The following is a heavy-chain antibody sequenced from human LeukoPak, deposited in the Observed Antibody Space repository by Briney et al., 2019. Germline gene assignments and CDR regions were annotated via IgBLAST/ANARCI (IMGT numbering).Heavy chain of an antibody. CDR2: IYTSGST. V-gene: IGHV4-4*07. CDR3: ARDDTSSWYYFDY. J-gene: IGHJ4*02. CDR1: GGSISTYY. D-gene: IGHD6-13*01. Sequence: SETLSLTCTVSGGSISTYYWSWIRQPAGKGLEWIGLIYTSGSTYYNPSLKSRVTLSVDTSRNQFSLKLSSVTAADTAVYYCARDDTSSWYYFDYWGQGTLVTVSS.